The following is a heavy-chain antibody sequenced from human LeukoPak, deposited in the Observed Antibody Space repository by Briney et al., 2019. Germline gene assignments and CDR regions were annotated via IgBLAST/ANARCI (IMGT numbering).Heavy chain of an antibody. J-gene: IGHJ4*02. CDR3: ARDPVHFYDSSGYWTY. V-gene: IGHV1-18*04. CDR1: GYTFTSHY. CDR2: ISTYSGYT. D-gene: IGHD3-22*01. Sequence: ASVKVSCKASGYTFTSHYMHWVRQAPGQGLEWMGWISTYSGYTNFAQKFQGRVTMTTEKSTSTAYMELRSLRSDDTAVYYCARDPVHFYDSSGYWTYWGQGTLVTVSS.